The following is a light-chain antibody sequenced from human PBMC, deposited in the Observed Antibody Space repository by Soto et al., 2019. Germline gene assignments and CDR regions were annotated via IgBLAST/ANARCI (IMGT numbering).Light chain of an antibody. Sequence: EIVLTQSPATLSLSPGERATLSCRASQSVSSYLDWYQQRPGQVPRLLIYDASGRATGIPARFSGSGSGTDFTLTISSLEPEDFAVYYCQQRSNWPLTFGGGTKVEIK. CDR3: QQRSNWPLT. V-gene: IGKV3-11*01. J-gene: IGKJ4*01. CDR1: QSVSSY. CDR2: DAS.